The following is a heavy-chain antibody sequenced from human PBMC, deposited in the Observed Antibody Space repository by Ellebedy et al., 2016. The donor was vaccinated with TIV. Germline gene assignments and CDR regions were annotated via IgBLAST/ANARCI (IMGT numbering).Heavy chain of an antibody. CDR3: ARERLINWYNP. Sequence: SETLSLXXAVYGGSFSGYFWTWIRQPPGKGLEWIGEINDSGNTNYNPSLQSRVTISLDTSKNQFSLNLSSVTAAGTAVYYCARERLINWYNPWGQGTLVTVSS. V-gene: IGHV4-34*01. J-gene: IGHJ5*02. D-gene: IGHD2-8*01. CDR2: INDSGNT. CDR1: GGSFSGYF.